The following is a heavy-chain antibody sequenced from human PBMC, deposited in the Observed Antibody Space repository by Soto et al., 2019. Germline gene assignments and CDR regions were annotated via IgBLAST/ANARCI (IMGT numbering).Heavy chain of an antibody. J-gene: IGHJ4*02. CDR1: GFTFSSYG. CDR2: IWYDGSNK. V-gene: IGHV3-33*01. CDR3: AREGLELETISFDY. D-gene: IGHD1-7*01. Sequence: GGSLRLSCAASGFTFSSYGMHWVRQAPGKGLEWVAVIWYDGSNKYYADSVKGRFTISRDNSKNTLYLQVNSLRAEDTAVYYCAREGLELETISFDYWGQGTLVTVSS.